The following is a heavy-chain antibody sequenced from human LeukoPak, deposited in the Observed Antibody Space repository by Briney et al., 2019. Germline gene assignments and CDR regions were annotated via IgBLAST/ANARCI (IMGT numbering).Heavy chain of an antibody. V-gene: IGHV3-7*01. CDR2: INQVGNET. J-gene: IGHJ4*02. D-gene: IGHD3-10*01. CDR3: ARDYGDY. CDR1: ELTFISYW. Sequence: LPGGSLRPSCEPPELTFISYWMTWVRQAPGGGLEWVANINQVGNETYYVDSVKGRFTISRDNAKNSLFLQMNSLRAEDTAVYYCARDYGDYWGQGTLVTVSS.